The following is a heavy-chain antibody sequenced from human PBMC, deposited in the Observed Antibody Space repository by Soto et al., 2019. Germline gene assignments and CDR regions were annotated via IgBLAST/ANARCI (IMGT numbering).Heavy chain of an antibody. CDR2: ISGSGGST. CDR3: AKDLYDSSGYYPTNWFDP. D-gene: IGHD3-22*01. Sequence: GGSLRLSCAASGFTFSSYAMSWVRQAPGKGLEWVSAISGSGGSTYYADSVKGRFTISRDNSKNTLYLQMNSLRAEDTAVYYCAKDLYDSSGYYPTNWFDPWGQGTLVTVSS. J-gene: IGHJ5*02. V-gene: IGHV3-23*01. CDR1: GFTFSSYA.